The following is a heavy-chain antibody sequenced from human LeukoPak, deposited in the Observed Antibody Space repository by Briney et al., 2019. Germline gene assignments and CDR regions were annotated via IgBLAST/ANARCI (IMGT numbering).Heavy chain of an antibody. CDR2: IYTSGST. V-gene: IGHV4-4*07. CDR1: GGSISSYY. Sequence: SEALSLTCTVSGGSISSYYWSWIRQPAGKGLEWIGRIYTSGSTNYNPSLKSRVTVSVDTSKNQFSLKLSSVTAADTAVYYCARGTIVVVVAAIGDYFDYGGQGTLVTVSS. J-gene: IGHJ4*02. D-gene: IGHD2-15*01. CDR3: ARGTIVVVVAAIGDYFDY.